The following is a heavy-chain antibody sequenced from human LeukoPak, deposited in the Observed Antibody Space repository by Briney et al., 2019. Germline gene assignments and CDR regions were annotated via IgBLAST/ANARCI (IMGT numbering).Heavy chain of an antibody. CDR1: GDSISSGGYY. CDR2: IYYSGST. CDR3: ARAPQLWFGELRHFDY. V-gene: IGHV4-31*03. D-gene: IGHD3-10*01. J-gene: IGHJ4*02. Sequence: SETLSLTCTVSGDSISSGGYYCSWIRQHPGKGLEWIGYIYYSGSTYYNPSLKSRVTISVDTSKNQFSLKLSSVTAADTAVYYCARAPQLWFGELRHFDYWGQGTLVTVSS.